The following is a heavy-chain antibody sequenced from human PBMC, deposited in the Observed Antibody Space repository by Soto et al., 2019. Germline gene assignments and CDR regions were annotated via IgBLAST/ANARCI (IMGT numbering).Heavy chain of an antibody. CDR3: ARARSSTMIVVTNHWYFDL. D-gene: IGHD3-22*01. V-gene: IGHV3-53*01. CDR2: LYSGGTA. J-gene: IGHJ2*01. Sequence: EVQLVESGGGLIQPGGSLRLSCAASGLTVSANYMNWVRQAPGKGLEWVSLLYSGGTAYYADSVRGRFTISRDNSKNTLYLQMNSLRVEDTAVYFCARARSSTMIVVTNHWYFDLWGRGTLVTVSS. CDR1: GLTVSANY.